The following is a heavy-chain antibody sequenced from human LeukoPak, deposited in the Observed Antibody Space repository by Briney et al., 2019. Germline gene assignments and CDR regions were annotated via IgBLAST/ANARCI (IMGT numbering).Heavy chain of an antibody. CDR2: IKQDGSEK. CDR1: GFTFSSYW. Sequence: GGSLRLSCAASGFTFSSYWMSWVRQAPGKGLEWVANIKQDGSEKYYVDSVKGRFTISRDNAKNSLYLQMNSLRAEDTALYYCAKDNRGYSYGLTFDYWGQGTLVTVSS. D-gene: IGHD5-18*01. CDR3: AKDNRGYSYGLTFDY. J-gene: IGHJ4*02. V-gene: IGHV3-7*03.